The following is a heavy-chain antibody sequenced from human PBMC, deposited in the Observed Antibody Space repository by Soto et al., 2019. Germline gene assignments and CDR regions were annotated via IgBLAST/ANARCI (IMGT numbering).Heavy chain of an antibody. Sequence: SETLSLTCAVSGGSISGSYYYWAWLRQSPGKGPEWIGSVFYTGFTSYNPSLESRVSVSVDTSKSQFSLKLSAVTAADTAVYYCATSQKGYNWNYFDHWGQGALVTVSS. CDR2: VFYTGFT. CDR1: GGSISGSYYY. J-gene: IGHJ4*02. V-gene: IGHV4-39*01. CDR3: ATSQKGYNWNYFDH. D-gene: IGHD1-1*01.